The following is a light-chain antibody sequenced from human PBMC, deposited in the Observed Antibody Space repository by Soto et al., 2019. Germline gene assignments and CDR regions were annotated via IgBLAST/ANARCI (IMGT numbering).Light chain of an antibody. V-gene: IGLV1-40*01. J-gene: IGLJ1*01. CDR3: QSYDISLSVSDV. Sequence: QSVLTQPPSVSGAPGQRVTISCTGSSSNIGAGYYVHWYQQLPGTAPKLLIYGNSNRPSGAPDRLSGTKSGTSASLAITGLQAEDEADYYFQSYDISLSVSDVLGTGTKLTV. CDR2: GNS. CDR1: SSNIGAGYY.